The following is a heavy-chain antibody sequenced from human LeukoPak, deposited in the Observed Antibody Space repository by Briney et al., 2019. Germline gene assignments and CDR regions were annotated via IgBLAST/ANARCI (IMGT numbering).Heavy chain of an antibody. CDR3: ARDRGGGDGDYFDY. CDR1: GFTFSPCT. D-gene: IGHD3-10*01. V-gene: IGHV3-21*04. CDR2: ISSSSTFI. Sequence: PGGSLRLSCAASGFTFSPCTMNWVRQAPGKGLEWVTSISSSSTFIYYADSVRGRFTISRDNAKNSLYLQMNSLRAEDTALYYCARDRGGGDGDYFDYWGQGTLVTVSS. J-gene: IGHJ4*02.